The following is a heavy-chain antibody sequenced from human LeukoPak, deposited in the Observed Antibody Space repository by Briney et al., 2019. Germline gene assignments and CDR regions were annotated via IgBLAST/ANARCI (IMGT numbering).Heavy chain of an antibody. CDR1: GGSISSSSYY. Sequence: SETLSLTCTVSGGSISSSSYYWGWIRQPPGKGLEWIGSIYYSGSTYYNPSLKSRVTISVDTSKNQFSLKLSSVTAADTAVYYCARSRLFRGSYYGSGNKAIDYWGQGTLVTVSS. CDR2: IYYSGST. J-gene: IGHJ4*02. CDR3: ARSRLFRGSYYGSGNKAIDY. D-gene: IGHD3-10*01. V-gene: IGHV4-39*01.